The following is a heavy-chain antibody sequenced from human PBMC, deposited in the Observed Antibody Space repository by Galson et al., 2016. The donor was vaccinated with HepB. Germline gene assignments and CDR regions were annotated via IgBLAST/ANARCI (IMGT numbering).Heavy chain of an antibody. CDR2: INPLFGAT. V-gene: IGHV1-69*13. CDR3: ATIFGLDAFDI. J-gene: IGHJ3*02. Sequence: SVKVSCKASGGNVTSYAINWLRQAPGHGLQWMGAINPLFGATDYAHELQGRVTMTADGSTNTVYMDLSSLKSEDTAVYYCATIFGLDAFDIWGQGTGVIVSS. D-gene: IGHD3-3*01. CDR1: GGNVTSYA.